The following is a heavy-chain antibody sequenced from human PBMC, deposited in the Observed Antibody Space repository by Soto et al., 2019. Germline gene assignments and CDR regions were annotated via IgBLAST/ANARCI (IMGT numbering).Heavy chain of an antibody. CDR2: IYSGGST. CDR1: GFTVSSNY. Sequence: EVQLVESGGGLIQPGGSLRLSCAASGFTVSSNYMSWVRQAPGKGLEWVSVIYSGGSTYYADSVKGRFTISRDNSKNTLYLQMNSLRPDDTAVYSCAKDESRYCTDGVCYPFDHWGQGTLVTVSS. V-gene: IGHV3-66*03. CDR3: AKDESRYCTDGVCYPFDH. D-gene: IGHD2-8*01. J-gene: IGHJ4*02.